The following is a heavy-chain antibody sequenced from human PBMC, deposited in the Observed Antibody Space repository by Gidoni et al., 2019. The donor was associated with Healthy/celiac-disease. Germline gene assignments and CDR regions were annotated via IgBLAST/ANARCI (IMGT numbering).Heavy chain of an antibody. Sequence: QLQLQESGPGLVKPSETLSLTCTVSGCSISSSSYYWGWIRQPPGKGLEWIGSIYYSGSTYYNPSLKSRVSISVDTSKNQFSLKLSSVTAADTAVYYCAREVEGELSLYPVGYFDYWGQGTLVTVSS. CDR1: GCSISSSSYY. CDR2: IYYSGST. J-gene: IGHJ4*02. V-gene: IGHV4-39*02. D-gene: IGHD3-16*02. CDR3: AREVEGELSLYPVGYFDY.